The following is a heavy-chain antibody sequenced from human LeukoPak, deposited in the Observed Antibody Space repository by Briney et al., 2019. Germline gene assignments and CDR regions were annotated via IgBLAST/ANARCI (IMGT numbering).Heavy chain of an antibody. D-gene: IGHD3-3*01. Sequence: GGSLRLSCAASGFIFSNFGMTWVRQAPGKGLEWVAVISYDGSNKYYADSVKGRFTISRDNSKNTLYLQMNSLRAEDTAVYYCAILRFLEWSTQPHDAFDIWGQGTMVTVSS. CDR1: GFIFSNFG. V-gene: IGHV3-30*03. CDR3: AILRFLEWSTQPHDAFDI. J-gene: IGHJ3*02. CDR2: ISYDGSNK.